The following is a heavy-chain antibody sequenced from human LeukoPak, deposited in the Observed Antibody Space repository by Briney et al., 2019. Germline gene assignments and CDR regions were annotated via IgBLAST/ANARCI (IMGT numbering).Heavy chain of an antibody. D-gene: IGHD7-27*01. CDR2: ISSSSSYI. J-gene: IGHJ4*02. Sequence: GGSLRLSCAASGFTFSSYSMNWVRQAPGKGLEWVSSISSSSSYIYYADSVKGRFTISRDNSKNTLYLQMNSLRAEDTAVYYCAKDLEAGWPWAGEGDYWGQGTLVTVSP. V-gene: IGHV3-21*04. CDR1: GFTFSSYS. CDR3: AKDLEAGWPWAGEGDY.